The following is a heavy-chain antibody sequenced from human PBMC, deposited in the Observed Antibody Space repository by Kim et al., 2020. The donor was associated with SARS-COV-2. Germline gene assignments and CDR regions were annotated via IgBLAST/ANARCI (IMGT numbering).Heavy chain of an antibody. V-gene: IGHV3-30-3*01. CDR2: ISYDGSNK. Sequence: GGSLRLSCAASGFTFSSYAMHWVRQAPGKGLEWVAVISYDGSNKYYADSVKGRFTISRDNSKNTLYLQMNSLRAEDTAVYYCARGEGRWPRGNAFDIWGQGTMVTVSS. J-gene: IGHJ3*02. CDR1: GFTFSSYA. D-gene: IGHD3-10*01. CDR3: ARGEGRWPRGNAFDI.